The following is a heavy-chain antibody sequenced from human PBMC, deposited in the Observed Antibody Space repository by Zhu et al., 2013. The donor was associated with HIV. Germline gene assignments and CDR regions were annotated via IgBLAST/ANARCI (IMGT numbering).Heavy chain of an antibody. Sequence: QVQLVQSGAEVKKPGSSVKVSCKASGGTFSSYAISWVRQAPGQGLEWMGGIIPIFGTANYAQKFQGRVTITADKSTSTAYMELSSLRSEDTAVYYCARPRRTDCSGGSCYSSPSNYYYYGMDVWGRRDTVTVSS. V-gene: IGHV1-69*06. CDR2: IIPIFGTA. D-gene: IGHD2-15*01. J-gene: IGHJ6*02. CDR3: ARPRRTDCSGGSCYSSPSNYYYYGMDV. CDR1: GGTFSSYA.